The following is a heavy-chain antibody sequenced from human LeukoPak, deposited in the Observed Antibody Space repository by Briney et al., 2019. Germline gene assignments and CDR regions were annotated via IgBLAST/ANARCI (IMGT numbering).Heavy chain of an antibody. D-gene: IGHD2-2*01. V-gene: IGHV3-21*01. CDR3: ARGVVPAAFDY. CDR1: GFAFSSYS. J-gene: IGHJ4*02. CDR2: ITPTSTYM. Sequence: GGSLRLSCAASGFAFSSYSVNWVRQAPGKGLEWVSSITPTSTYMHYAVSVKGRFTISRDNAKNSLYLQMNSLTAEDTAVYFCARGVVPAAFDYWGQGTLVTVSS.